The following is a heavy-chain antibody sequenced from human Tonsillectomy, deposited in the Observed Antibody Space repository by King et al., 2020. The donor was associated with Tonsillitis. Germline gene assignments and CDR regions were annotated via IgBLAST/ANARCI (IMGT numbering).Heavy chain of an antibody. CDR2: ISPYCDNT. Sequence: QLVQSGAEVKKPGASVKVSCKASGYSFITYGISWVRQAPGQGLEWMGWISPYCDNTHYAQKDHDRVIMTTDTSTSTAYLELRSLRSDDTAVYYCARDGGGYTDFDYWGQGTLVTVSS. D-gene: IGHD5-12*01. J-gene: IGHJ4*02. V-gene: IGHV1-18*01. CDR3: ARDGGGYTDFDY. CDR1: GYSFITYG.